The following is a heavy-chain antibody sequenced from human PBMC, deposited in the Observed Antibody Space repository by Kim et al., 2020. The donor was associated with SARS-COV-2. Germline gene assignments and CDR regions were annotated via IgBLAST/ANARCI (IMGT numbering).Heavy chain of an antibody. V-gene: IGHV4-59*13. CDR1: GGSISVYY. J-gene: IGHJ3*02. D-gene: IGHD3-10*01. CDR3: SRDMGSGRYSYDVFDI. CDR2: IYHNGNT. Sequence: SETLSLTCSVSGGSISVYYWNWIRQPPGKELEWIGSIYHNGNTNYNPSLKRRVTISVDMSKNLFSLTLNSVTAADTAVSYCSRDMGSGRYSYDVFDILG.